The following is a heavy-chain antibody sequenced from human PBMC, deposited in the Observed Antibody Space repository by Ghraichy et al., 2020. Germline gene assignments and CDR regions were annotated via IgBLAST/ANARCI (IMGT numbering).Heavy chain of an antibody. CDR1: GFTFSSYA. CDR2: ISGSGGST. V-gene: IGHV3-23*01. D-gene: IGHD2-15*01. CDR3: AKWTHCSGGSCNLYFDS. Sequence: GGSLRLSCAASGFTFSSYAMSWVRQAPGKGLEWVSSISGSGGSTYYADSVKGRFTISRDNSKNTLYLQMNSLRAEDTAVYYCAKWTHCSGGSCNLYFDSWGQGTLVTVSS. J-gene: IGHJ4*02.